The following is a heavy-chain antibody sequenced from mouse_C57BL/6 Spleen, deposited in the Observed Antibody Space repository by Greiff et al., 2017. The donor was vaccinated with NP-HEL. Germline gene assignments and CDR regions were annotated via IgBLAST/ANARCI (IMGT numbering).Heavy chain of an antibody. V-gene: IGHV1-18*01. J-gene: IGHJ4*01. Sequence: EVQLQQSGPELVKPGASVKIPCKASGYTFTDYNMDWVKQSHGKSLEWIGDINPNNGGTIYNQKFKGKATLTVDKSSSTAYMELRSLTSEDTAVYYCARRRITTRGYYYAMDYWGQGTSVTVSS. CDR1: GYTFTDYN. CDR3: ARRRITTRGYYYAMDY. D-gene: IGHD2-4*01. CDR2: INPNNGGT.